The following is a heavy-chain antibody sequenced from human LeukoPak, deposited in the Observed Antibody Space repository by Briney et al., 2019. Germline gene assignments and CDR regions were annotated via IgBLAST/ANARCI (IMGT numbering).Heavy chain of an antibody. CDR2: ISWNSGSI. D-gene: IGHD3-16*01. J-gene: IGHJ4*02. CDR3: AKDLYGGFYY. V-gene: IGHV3-9*01. CDR1: GFTFDDYA. Sequence: GGSLRLSCAASGFTFDDYAMHWVRQAPGKGLEWVSGISWNSGSIGYADSVKGRFTISRDNAKNSPYLQMNSLRAEDTALYYCAKDLYGGFYYWGQGTLVTVSS.